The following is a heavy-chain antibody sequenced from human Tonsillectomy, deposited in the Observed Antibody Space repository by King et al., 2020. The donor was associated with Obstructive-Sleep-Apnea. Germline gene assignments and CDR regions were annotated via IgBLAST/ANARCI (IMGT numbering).Heavy chain of an antibody. CDR3: SKAQSKNFDY. J-gene: IGHJ4*02. CDR2: LSYDGNKK. Sequence: QLVQSGGGVVQPWRSLRLSCAASGFTLTSDGMHWVRQAPGKGLEWVAVLSYDGNKKYYADSVKGRFTISRDNSKNTLYLQMDSLRAEDTAVYYCSKAQSKNFDYWGQGTLVTVSS. V-gene: IGHV3-30*18. CDR1: GFTLTSDG.